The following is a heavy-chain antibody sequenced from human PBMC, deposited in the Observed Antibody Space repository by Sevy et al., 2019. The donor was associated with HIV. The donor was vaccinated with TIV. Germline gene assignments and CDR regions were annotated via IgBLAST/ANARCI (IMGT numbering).Heavy chain of an antibody. V-gene: IGHV4-4*02. CDR2: IYHSGTT. CDR1: DGSIRTSNW. D-gene: IGHD3-16*01. Sequence: SETLSLTCAVSDGSIRTSNWWSWVRQSPGKGLEWLGEIYHSGTTNRNPSLKSRLTISIDKSKNQFSLKLTSVTAADTAVYYCARLTGGVHSGFQHWGQGTLVTVSS. J-gene: IGHJ1*01. CDR3: ARLTGGVHSGFQH.